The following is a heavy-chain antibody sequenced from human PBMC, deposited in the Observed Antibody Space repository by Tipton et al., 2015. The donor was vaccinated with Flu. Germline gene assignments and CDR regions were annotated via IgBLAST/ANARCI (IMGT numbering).Heavy chain of an antibody. J-gene: IGHJ4*02. CDR2: ISGDGSRT. CDR1: GFTFGTYS. CDR3: AKVIPELVAGLDY. Sequence: SLRLSCAASGFTFGTYSMTWVRQAPGKGLEWVAVISGDGSRTYYADSVKGRFTISRDNSKNTLVLQMNSLRAEDTAVYYCAKVIPELVAGLDYWGQGTLVTVPS. V-gene: IGHV3-23*01. D-gene: IGHD6-19*01.